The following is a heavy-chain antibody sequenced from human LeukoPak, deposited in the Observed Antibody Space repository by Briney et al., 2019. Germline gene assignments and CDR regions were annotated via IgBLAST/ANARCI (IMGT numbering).Heavy chain of an antibody. D-gene: IGHD1-26*01. CDR3: ARESNSHRGSYVGASDL. CDR1: GGSISSSNYY. J-gene: IGHJ3*01. V-gene: IGHV4-39*07. CDR2: INHSGST. Sequence: KPSETLSLTGTVSGGSISSSNYYWGWIRQPPGKELEWIGEINHSGSTNYNPSLKSRVTISVDTSKNQFYLKLSSVTAADTAMYYCARESNSHRGSYVGASDLWGQGTVVTVSS.